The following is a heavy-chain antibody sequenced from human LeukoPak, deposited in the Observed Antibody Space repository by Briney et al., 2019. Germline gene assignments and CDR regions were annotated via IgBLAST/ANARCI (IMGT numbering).Heavy chain of an antibody. CDR2: IYHSGST. CDR3: ARVRRSSYRGYYYYYGMDV. J-gene: IGHJ6*02. D-gene: IGHD6-13*01. Sequence: SGTLSLTCAVSGGSISSSNWWSWVRQPPGKGLEWIGEIYHSGSTNYNPSLKSRVTISVDTSKNQFSLKLSSVTAADTAVYYCARVRRSSYRGYYYYYGMDVWGQGTTVTVSS. CDR1: GGSISSSNW. V-gene: IGHV4-4*02.